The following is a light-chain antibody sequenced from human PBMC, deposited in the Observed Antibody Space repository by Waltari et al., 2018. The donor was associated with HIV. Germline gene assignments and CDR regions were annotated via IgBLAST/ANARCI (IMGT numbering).Light chain of an antibody. CDR2: EDN. J-gene: IGLJ2*01. Sequence: SYEVTQPPSVSVSPGQTASITCSGHKLANKYTAWYQQKPGQSPVLVIYEDNKRRSGTPERFSGSNSGDTATLTISGTQAMDEADYYCQAWDSSTVVFGGGTRLTVL. V-gene: IGLV3-1*01. CDR1: KLANKY. CDR3: QAWDSSTVV.